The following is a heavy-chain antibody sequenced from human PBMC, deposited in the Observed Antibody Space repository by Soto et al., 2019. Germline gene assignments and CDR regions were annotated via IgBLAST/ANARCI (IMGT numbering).Heavy chain of an antibody. J-gene: IGHJ4*02. CDR1: GFTFSSYA. CDR3: AKTYDSDGYYYGKEAY. D-gene: IGHD3-22*01. Sequence: EVQLLESGGGLVQPGGSLRLSCAASGFTFSSYAMSWVRQAPGKGLEWVSTISGSGGSTYYADSVKGRFTISRDNSKNTLYPQMNSLRAEDTAVYYCAKTYDSDGYYYGKEAYWGQGTLVTVSS. V-gene: IGHV3-23*01. CDR2: ISGSGGST.